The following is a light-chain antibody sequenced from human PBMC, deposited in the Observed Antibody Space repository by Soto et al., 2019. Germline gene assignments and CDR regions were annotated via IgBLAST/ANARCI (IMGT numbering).Light chain of an antibody. CDR3: QTWGTGIVV. CDR1: SGHSSYA. Sequence: QLVLTQSPSASASLGASVKLTCALSSGHSSYAIAWHQQLPEKGPRYLMKVNSDGSHNKGDGIPDRFSGSSSGAERYLTISSLQSEDEGDYYCQTWGTGIVVFGGGTQLTVL. V-gene: IGLV4-69*01. CDR2: VNSDGSH. J-gene: IGLJ2*01.